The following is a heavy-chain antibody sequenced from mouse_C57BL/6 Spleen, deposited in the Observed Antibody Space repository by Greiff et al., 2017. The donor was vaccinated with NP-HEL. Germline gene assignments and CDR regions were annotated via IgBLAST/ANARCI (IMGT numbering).Heavy chain of an antibody. CDR3: ARDPITTVVEGYFDY. CDR2: IYPGSGST. Sequence: QVQLQQPGAELVKPGASVKMSCKASGYTFTSYWITWVKQRPGQGLEWIGDIYPGSGSTNYNEKFKSKATLTVDTSSSTAYMQLSSLTSEDSAVYYCARDPITTVVEGYFDYWGQGTTLTVSS. D-gene: IGHD1-1*01. CDR1: GYTFTSYW. V-gene: IGHV1-55*01. J-gene: IGHJ2*01.